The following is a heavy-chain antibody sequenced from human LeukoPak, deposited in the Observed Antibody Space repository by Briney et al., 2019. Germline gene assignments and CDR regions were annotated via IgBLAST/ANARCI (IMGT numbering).Heavy chain of an antibody. J-gene: IGHJ4*02. CDR1: GFTFSSYA. V-gene: IGHV3-23*01. Sequence: GGSLRLSCAASGFTFSSYAMSWVRQAPGKGLEWVSTINGGGVNTHYADSVGGRFTISRDNSKNTLFLQMNSLRDEDTAVYYCAKDLYSNYGPADYWGQGNLVTASS. CDR3: AKDLYSNYGPADY. CDR2: INGGGVNT. D-gene: IGHD4-11*01.